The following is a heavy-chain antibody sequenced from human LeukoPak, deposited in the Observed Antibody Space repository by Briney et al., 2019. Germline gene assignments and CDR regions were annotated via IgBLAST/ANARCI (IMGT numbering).Heavy chain of an antibody. J-gene: IGHJ6*02. V-gene: IGHV3-21*05. D-gene: IGHD2/OR15-2a*01. Sequence: GGSLRLSCAASGFTFSSYDMHWVRQAPGQGLEWVSYISSSTGYTNYADSVKGRFTISRDNAKNSLYLQMNSLRAEDTAVYYCAGVGQEYYYGMDVWGQGTTVTVSS. CDR2: ISSSTGYT. CDR3: AGVGQEYYYGMDV. CDR1: GFTFSSYD.